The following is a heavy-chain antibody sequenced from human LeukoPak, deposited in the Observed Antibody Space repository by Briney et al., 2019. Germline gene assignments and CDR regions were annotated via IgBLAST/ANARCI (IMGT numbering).Heavy chain of an antibody. J-gene: IGHJ4*02. CDR2: MHSSGST. CDR1: GPSISSTIYY. CDR3: AREMYDSGGYRVSYFDY. V-gene: IGHV4-39*07. Sequence: SETLSLTCTVSGPSISSTIYYWGWIRQPPGKGLEWIGSMHSSGSTYYNPSLKSRVTISMDTSKNQFSLKLSSVTAADTAVYYCAREMYDSGGYRVSYFDYWGQGTLVTVSS. D-gene: IGHD3-22*01.